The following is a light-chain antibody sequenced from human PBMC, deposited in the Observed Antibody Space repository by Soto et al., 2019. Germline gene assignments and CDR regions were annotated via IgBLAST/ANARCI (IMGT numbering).Light chain of an antibody. CDR3: QQYNNWPPWT. CDR2: GAS. V-gene: IGKV3-15*01. Sequence: ETVMTQSPATLSVSPGERAPLSFRASQSVSSSYLAWYQQKPGQAPRLLIYGASTRATGIPARFSGSGSGTEFTLTISSLQSEDFAVYYCQQYNNWPPWTFGQGTKVDI. J-gene: IGKJ1*01. CDR1: QSVSSSY.